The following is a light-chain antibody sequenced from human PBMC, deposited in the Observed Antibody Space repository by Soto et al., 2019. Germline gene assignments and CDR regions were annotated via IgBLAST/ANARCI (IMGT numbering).Light chain of an antibody. Sequence: HSALAQPRSVSGSPGQSVTISCTGTSNDLGGYNYASCYQQHPGKAPKLMIYDVSKRPSGVPDRFSGSKSGNTASLTISGLQAEDEADYYCCSYAGSYTFYVFGTGTKVTVL. CDR2: DVS. V-gene: IGLV2-11*01. CDR1: SNDLGGYNY. J-gene: IGLJ1*01. CDR3: CSYAGSYTFYV.